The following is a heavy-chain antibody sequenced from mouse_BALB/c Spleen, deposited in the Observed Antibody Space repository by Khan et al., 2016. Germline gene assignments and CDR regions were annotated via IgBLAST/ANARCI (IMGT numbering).Heavy chain of an antibody. D-gene: IGHD2-3*01. CDR3: ARNDGYYAMDY. CDR2: IHYSGYT. V-gene: IGHV3-1*02. Sequence: VQLQESGPDLVKPSQSLSLTCTVTAYSITSGYSWHWIRQFPGNKLEWMGYIHYSGYTNYNPSLKSRISITRDTSKNQFFLQLTSVTAEDTATYYYARNDGYYAMDYWGQGTSVTVSS. CDR1: AYSITSGYS. J-gene: IGHJ4*01.